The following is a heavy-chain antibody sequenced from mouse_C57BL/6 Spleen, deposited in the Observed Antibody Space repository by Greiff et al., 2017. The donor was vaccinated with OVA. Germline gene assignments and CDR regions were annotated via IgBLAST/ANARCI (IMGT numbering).Heavy chain of an antibody. V-gene: IGHV1-50*01. CDR2: IDPSDSYT. Sequence: QVQLQQPGAELVKPGASVKLSCKASGYTFTSYWMQWVKQRPGQGLEWIGEIDPSDSYTNYNQKFKGKATLTVDTSSSTAYMQLSSLISEDSAVYYCARRFYYYGSSPYYYAMDYWGQGTSVTVSS. J-gene: IGHJ4*01. CDR3: ARRFYYYGSSPYYYAMDY. CDR1: GYTFTSYW. D-gene: IGHD1-1*01.